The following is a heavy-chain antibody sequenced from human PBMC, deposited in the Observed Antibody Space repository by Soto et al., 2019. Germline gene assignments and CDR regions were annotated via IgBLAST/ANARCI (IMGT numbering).Heavy chain of an antibody. Sequence: EVQLLESGGGLVQPGGSLRLSCAASGFTFSSYAMSWVRQAPGKGLEWVSAISGSGGSTYYADSVKGRFTISRDNSKNTLYLQMNSLRAEDTAVYCCAKGFMVPRGMDVWGQGTTVTVSS. CDR2: ISGSGGST. V-gene: IGHV3-23*01. D-gene: IGHD3-10*01. CDR3: AKGFMVPRGMDV. J-gene: IGHJ6*02. CDR1: GFTFSSYA.